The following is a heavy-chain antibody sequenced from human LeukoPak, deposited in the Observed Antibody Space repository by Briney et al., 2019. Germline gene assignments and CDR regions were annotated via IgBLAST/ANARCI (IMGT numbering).Heavy chain of an antibody. J-gene: IGHJ4*02. CDR3: ARRVYGDFLFYFDY. CDR1: GGSISSYY. Sequence: ASETLSLTCTVSGGSISSYYWSWIRQPPGKGLEWIGYIYYSGSTNYNPSLKSRVTISVDTSKNQFSLKLSSVTAADTAVYYCARRVYGDFLFYFDYWGQGTLVTVSS. V-gene: IGHV4-59*01. CDR2: IYYSGST. D-gene: IGHD4-17*01.